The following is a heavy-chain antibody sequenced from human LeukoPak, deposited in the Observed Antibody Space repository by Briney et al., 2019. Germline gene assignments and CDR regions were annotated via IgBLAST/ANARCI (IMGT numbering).Heavy chain of an antibody. CDR1: GFTLSNAW. V-gene: IGHV3-7*03. J-gene: IGHJ4*02. CDR2: IKQDGSEK. Sequence: GGSLRLSCAASGFTLSNAWMSWVRQAPGTGLEWVANIKQDGSEKYYVDSVKGRFTISRDNAKNSLYLQMNSLRAEDTAVYYCAREYCSGGTCYLPGYWGQGTLVTVSS. CDR3: AREYCSGGTCYLPGY. D-gene: IGHD2-15*01.